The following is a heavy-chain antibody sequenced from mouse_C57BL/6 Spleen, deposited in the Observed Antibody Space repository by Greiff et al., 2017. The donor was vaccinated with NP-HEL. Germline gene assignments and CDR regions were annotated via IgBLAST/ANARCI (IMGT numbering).Heavy chain of an antibody. D-gene: IGHD2-3*01. Sequence: EVNVVESGGDLVKPGGSLKLSCAASGFTFSSYGMSWVRQTPDKRLEWVATISSGGSYTYYPDSVKGRFTISRDNAKNTLYLQMSSLKSEDTAMYYCARDGYYRYFDVWGTGTTVTVSS. CDR2: ISSGGSYT. CDR1: GFTFSSYG. V-gene: IGHV5-6*01. CDR3: ARDGYYRYFDV. J-gene: IGHJ1*03.